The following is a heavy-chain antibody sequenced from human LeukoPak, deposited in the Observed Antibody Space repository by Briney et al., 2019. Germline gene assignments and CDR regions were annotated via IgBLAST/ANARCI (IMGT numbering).Heavy chain of an antibody. CDR1: GYSFTSYG. CDR2: ISGYNGHT. CDR3: ARAPTDIVVVPAAKTTSDYYGMDV. J-gene: IGHJ6*02. Sequence: ASVKVSCKASGYSFTSYGISWVRQAPGQGLEWMGWISGYNGHTYYAQNLQGRVTMTTDTSTTTVYMELRSLRSEDTAVYYCARAPTDIVVVPAAKTTSDYYGMDVWGQGTTVTVSS. D-gene: IGHD2-2*01. V-gene: IGHV1-18*01.